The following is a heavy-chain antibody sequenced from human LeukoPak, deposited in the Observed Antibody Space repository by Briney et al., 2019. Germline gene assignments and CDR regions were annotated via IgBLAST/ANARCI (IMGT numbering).Heavy chain of an antibody. CDR1: GFTFSSYA. D-gene: IGHD3-3*01. V-gene: IGHV3-23*01. CDR2: ISGSGGST. J-gene: IGHJ4*02. Sequence: GGSLRLSCAASGFTFSSYAMSWVRQAPGKGLEWVSAISGSGGSTYYADSVKGRFTISRDNSKNTLYLQMNSLRAEDTAVYYCAKDTHFGVVIAAYFDYWGQGTLVTVSS. CDR3: AKDTHFGVVIAAYFDY.